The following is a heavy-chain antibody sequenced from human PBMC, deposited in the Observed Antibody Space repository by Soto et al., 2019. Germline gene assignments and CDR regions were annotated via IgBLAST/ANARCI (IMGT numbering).Heavy chain of an antibody. CDR2: MKPNSGNT. D-gene: IGHD6-6*01. CDR3: AREQVGWFDP. J-gene: IGHJ5*02. Sequence: QVQLVQSGAEVKKPGASVKVSCKASGYTFTSYDINWVRQATGQGLEWMGRMKPNSGNTGYAQKSRGSGAMNRNTSISTDYRELSSWKSEETAGYYCAREQVGWFDPWGQGTLVTVSS. CDR1: GYTFTSYD. V-gene: IGHV1-8*01.